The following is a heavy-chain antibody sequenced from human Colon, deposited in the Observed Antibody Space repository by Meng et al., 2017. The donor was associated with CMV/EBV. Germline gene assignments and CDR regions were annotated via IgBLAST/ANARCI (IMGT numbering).Heavy chain of an antibody. J-gene: IGHJ5*02. CDR2: IYYSGST. D-gene: IGHD6-13*01. Sequence: GSISSSRYSWGWIRQPPGKGLEWIGSIYYSGSTYYNPSLKSRVTISVDTSKNQFSLKLSSVTAADTAVYYCARHMGSGSSSWYWFDPWGQGTLVTVSS. V-gene: IGHV4-39*01. CDR3: ARHMGSGSSSWYWFDP. CDR1: GSISSSRYS.